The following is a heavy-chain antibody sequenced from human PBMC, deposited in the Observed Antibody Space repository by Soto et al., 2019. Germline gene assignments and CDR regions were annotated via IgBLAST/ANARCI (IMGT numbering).Heavy chain of an antibody. V-gene: IGHV3-53*04. CDR3: ARDGPYYCGSGMDV. CDR2: LHSGGDT. J-gene: IGHJ6*02. Sequence: EVQLVESGGGLVQPGGSLRLSCAASGIPVSSNYMTWVRQAPGKGLEWVSVLHSGGDTYYANSVKVRFTSSRYDSTKTLLLEMISLKPEDTDVYYCARDGPYYCGSGMDVWGQGATVTVSS. CDR1: GIPVSSNY. D-gene: IGHD3-10*01.